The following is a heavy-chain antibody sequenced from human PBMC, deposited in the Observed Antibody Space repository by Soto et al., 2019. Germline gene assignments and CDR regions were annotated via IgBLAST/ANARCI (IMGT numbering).Heavy chain of an antibody. Sequence: TLSLTCTVSGASITSGSYSWSWIRQAPGKGLEGIGNIHVTGYTAFSPSLKRRFTMSVDTSKNQFSLTVNSLTAPDTATYFYARGRELRAAGHGNLAFWGQGTLVTVSS. CDR2: IHVTGYT. V-gene: IGHV4-30-2*01. CDR3: ARGRELRAAGHGNLAF. J-gene: IGHJ4*02. CDR1: GASITSGSYS. D-gene: IGHD6-13*01.